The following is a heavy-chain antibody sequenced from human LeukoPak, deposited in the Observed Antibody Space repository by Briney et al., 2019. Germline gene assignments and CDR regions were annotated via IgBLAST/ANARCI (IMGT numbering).Heavy chain of an antibody. V-gene: IGHV3-30*02. CDR3: AKDLAVAGTPNWFDP. J-gene: IGHJ5*02. Sequence: GGSLRLSCAASGFTFSSYGMHWVRQAPGKGLEWVAFIRYDGSNKYYADSVKGRFTISRDNSKNTLYLQMNSLRAEDTAVYYCAKDLAVAGTPNWFDPWGQGTLVTVSS. CDR2: IRYDGSNK. D-gene: IGHD6-19*01. CDR1: GFTFSSYG.